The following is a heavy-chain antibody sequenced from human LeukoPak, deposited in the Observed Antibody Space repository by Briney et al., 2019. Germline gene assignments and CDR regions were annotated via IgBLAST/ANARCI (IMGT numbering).Heavy chain of an antibody. CDR3: AKDMGGTSFAFDI. CDR1: GFTFSSYG. Sequence: GGSLRLSCAASGFTFSSYGMHWVRQAPGKGLEWVAVILYDGSNKYYADFVKGRFTISRDNSKNTLYLQMNSLRAEDTAVYYCAKDMGGTSFAFDIWGQGTMVTVSS. V-gene: IGHV3-30*18. CDR2: ILYDGSNK. D-gene: IGHD1-1*01. J-gene: IGHJ3*02.